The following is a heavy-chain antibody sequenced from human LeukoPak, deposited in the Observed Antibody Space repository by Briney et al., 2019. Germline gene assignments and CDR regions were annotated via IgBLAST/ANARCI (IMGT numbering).Heavy chain of an antibody. Sequence: PSETLSLTCTVSGGSISGYYWSWIRQPPGKGLEWIGYICYSGSTNYNPSLKSRVTISVDTSKNQFSLKLSSVTAADTAVYYCARDSVLPGIAAAGTDVDGMDVWGQGTTVTVSS. CDR3: ARDSVLPGIAAAGTDVDGMDV. J-gene: IGHJ6*02. CDR2: ICYSGST. CDR1: GGSISGYY. V-gene: IGHV4-59*01. D-gene: IGHD6-13*01.